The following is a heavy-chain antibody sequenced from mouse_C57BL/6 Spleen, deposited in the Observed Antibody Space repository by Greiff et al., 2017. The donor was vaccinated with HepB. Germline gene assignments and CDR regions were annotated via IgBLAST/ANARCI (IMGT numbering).Heavy chain of an antibody. CDR2: IHPNSGST. Sequence: QVQLQQSGAELVKPGASVKLSCKASGYTFTSYWMHWVKQRPGQGLEWIGMIHPNSGSTNYNEKFKSKATLTADKSSSTAYMQLSSVTSEDSAVYYCSYASFAYWGQGTLVTVSA. CDR3: SYASFAY. V-gene: IGHV1-64*01. D-gene: IGHD1-1*01. J-gene: IGHJ3*01. CDR1: GYTFTSYW.